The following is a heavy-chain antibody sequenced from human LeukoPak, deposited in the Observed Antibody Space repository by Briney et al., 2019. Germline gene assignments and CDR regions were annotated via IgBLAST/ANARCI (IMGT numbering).Heavy chain of an antibody. CDR2: ITSDGSTT. CDR1: GFAFSTYW. V-gene: IGHV3-74*01. J-gene: IGHJ4*02. CDR3: ATASDGLGPTSEY. D-gene: IGHD1-26*01. Sequence: GGSLRLSCAASGFAFSTYWMHWFRQAPGKGLVWVSRITSDGSTTTYADSVKGRFTISRDNAKNTLFLQMNSLRAEDTAVYFCATASDGLGPTSEYWGQGTLVTVSS.